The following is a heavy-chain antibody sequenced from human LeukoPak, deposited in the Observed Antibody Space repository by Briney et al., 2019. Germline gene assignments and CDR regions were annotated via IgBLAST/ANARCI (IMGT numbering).Heavy chain of an antibody. D-gene: IGHD2-2*01. CDR1: GGSISSYY. CDR2: IYYSGST. CDR3: ARYCSSTSCYPARGHWFDP. J-gene: IGHJ5*02. V-gene: IGHV4-59*08. Sequence: PSETLSLTCTVSGGSISSYYWSWIRQPPGKGLEWIGYIYYSGSTNYNPSLKSRVTISVDTSKNQFSLKLSSVTAADTAVYYCARYCSSTSCYPARGHWFDPWGQGTLVTVSS.